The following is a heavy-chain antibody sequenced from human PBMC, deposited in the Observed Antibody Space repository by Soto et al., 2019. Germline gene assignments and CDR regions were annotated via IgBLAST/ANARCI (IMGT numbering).Heavy chain of an antibody. J-gene: IGHJ6*02. CDR1: GGTFSSYA. Sequence: QVQLVQSGAEVKKPGSSVKVSCKASGGTFSSYAISWVRQAPGQGLEWMGGIIPIFGTANYAQKLQGRVTMTADKSTSTAYMELRSLRSEDTGVYYCARDGLTSGGYYYGMDVWGQGTTVTVSS. V-gene: IGHV1-69*06. CDR2: IIPIFGTA. CDR3: ARDGLTSGGYYYGMDV. D-gene: IGHD3-16*01.